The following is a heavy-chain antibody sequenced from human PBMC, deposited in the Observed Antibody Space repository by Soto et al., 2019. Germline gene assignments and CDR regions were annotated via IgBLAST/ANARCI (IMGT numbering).Heavy chain of an antibody. CDR1: GGTFNTYT. J-gene: IGHJ4*02. D-gene: IGHD2-21*01. CDR3: AITYCRDNSCPRDFDF. V-gene: IGHV1-69*02. CDR2: FIPIVDMA. Sequence: QVQVVQSGAEVKKPESSVKVSCKPSGGTFNTYTVNWVRLAPGHGLEWMGRFIPIVDMANYAQKFQGRVTITADRSTFTAYMELNSLTSDDTAVYYCAITYCRDNSCPRDFDFRGSGTRVTVSS.